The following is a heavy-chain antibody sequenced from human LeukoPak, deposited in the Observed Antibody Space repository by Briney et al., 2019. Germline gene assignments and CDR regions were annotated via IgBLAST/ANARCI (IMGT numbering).Heavy chain of an antibody. V-gene: IGHV4-59*12. CDR1: GGSINSYY. D-gene: IGHD3-10*01. CDR3: AKSNGYGLVDI. Sequence: PSETLSLTCTFSGGSINSYYWSWIRQPAGKGLEWIGNIFYSGSAYYSPSLKRRVTISLDTSRNQFSLKLNSVTAADTAVYYCAKSNGYGLVDIWGQGTVVTVSS. CDR2: IFYSGSA. J-gene: IGHJ3*02.